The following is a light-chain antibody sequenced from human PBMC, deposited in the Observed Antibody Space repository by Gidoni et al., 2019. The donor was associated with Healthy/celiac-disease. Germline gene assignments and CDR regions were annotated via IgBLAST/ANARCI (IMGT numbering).Light chain of an antibody. CDR1: QSVSSSY. J-gene: IGKJ4*01. V-gene: IGKV3D-20*01. CDR3: QQYGSPALT. CDR2: DAS. Sequence: EIVLTQSPATLSLSPGERDNLSCWASQSVSSSYLAWYQQKPGLAPRLLIYDASSRATGIPDRFSGSGSGTDFTLTISRLEPEDFAVYYCQQYGSPALTFGGGTKVEIK.